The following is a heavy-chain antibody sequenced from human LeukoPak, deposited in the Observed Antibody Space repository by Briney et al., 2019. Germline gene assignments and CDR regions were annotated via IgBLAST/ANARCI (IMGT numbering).Heavy chain of an antibody. D-gene: IGHD2-2*02. CDR1: GGTFSSYA. CDR3: ARRAILLYRGWFDP. Sequence: SVKVSCKAPGGTFSSYAISWGRQAPGQGLEWMGGIIPIFGTANYAQKFQGRVTITADESTSTAYMELSSLRSEDTAVYYCARRAILLYRGWFDPWGQGTLVTVSS. CDR2: IIPIFGTA. V-gene: IGHV1-69*13. J-gene: IGHJ5*02.